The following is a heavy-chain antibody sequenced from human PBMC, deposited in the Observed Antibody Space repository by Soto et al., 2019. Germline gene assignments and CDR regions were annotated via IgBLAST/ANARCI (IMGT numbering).Heavy chain of an antibody. D-gene: IGHD1-26*01. V-gene: IGHV3-33*01. Sequence: GGYLRLSCAASGFTYSNYGVHWARQAPGKGLEWVAAILYDGSNKYYADSVKGRFTISRDNSKNTLYLQMNSLRAEDTAVYYCAGGTYYFDYYGQGTLVTVSS. CDR1: GFTYSNYG. J-gene: IGHJ4*02. CDR3: AGGTYYFDY. CDR2: ILYDGSNK.